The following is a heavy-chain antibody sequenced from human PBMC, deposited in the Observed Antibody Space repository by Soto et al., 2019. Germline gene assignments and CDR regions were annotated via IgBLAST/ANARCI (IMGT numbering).Heavy chain of an antibody. J-gene: IGHJ4*02. CDR1: GLAFSSYA. V-gene: IGHV3-23*01. D-gene: IGHD1-1*01. CDR3: AQQPGTNFDY. Sequence: PGGSLRLSCAASGLAFSSYAMSWVRQAPGKGLEWVSAISGSGGSTYYADSVKGRFTISRDNSKNTLYLQMNSLRAEDTAVYYCAQQPGTNFDYWGQGTLVTSPQ. CDR2: ISGSGGST.